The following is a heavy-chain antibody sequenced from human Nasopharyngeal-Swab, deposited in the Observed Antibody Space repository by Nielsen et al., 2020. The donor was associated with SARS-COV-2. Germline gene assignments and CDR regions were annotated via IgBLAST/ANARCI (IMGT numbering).Heavy chain of an antibody. J-gene: IGHJ5*02. CDR2: ISYDGSSN. D-gene: IGHD3-22*01. CDR3: ARPARRGLNWFDP. V-gene: IGHV3-30-3*01. CDR1: GFIFSTYA. Sequence: GESLKISCAASGFIFSTYAMHWVRQAPGKGLEWVALISYDGSSNYYAHPVKGRFTISRDNSKNTLYLQMNSLRGEDTAVYYCARPARRGLNWFDPWGQGTLVTVSS.